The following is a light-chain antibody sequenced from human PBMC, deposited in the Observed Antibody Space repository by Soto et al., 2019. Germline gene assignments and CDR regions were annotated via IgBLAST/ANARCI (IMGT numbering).Light chain of an antibody. Sequence: QSLLTQPASVCGYPGQSITISCTGSSSDGGGHKYVSWYQQHPDKSPKVSIFEVSNRLSGICYRFSGSMSANTASLTISGLQADDEADYYCSSNTSSATSVVFGGGTKVTVL. CDR1: SSDGGGHKY. CDR3: SSNTSSATSVV. J-gene: IGLJ2*01. V-gene: IGLV2-14*01. CDR2: EVS.